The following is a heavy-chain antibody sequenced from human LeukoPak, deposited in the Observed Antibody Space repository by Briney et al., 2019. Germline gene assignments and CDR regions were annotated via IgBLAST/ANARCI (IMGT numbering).Heavy chain of an antibody. J-gene: IGHJ4*02. CDR2: IYSGGST. CDR3: AAFSA. D-gene: IGHD2/OR15-2a*01. V-gene: IGHV3-53*01. CDR1: GFTGSSNY. Sequence: GGALRLSCAAPGFTGSSNYMSWGRHAPGKGLEWVSVIYSGGSTYYADSVKGRFTISRDNSKNTLYLQMNSLRAEDTAVYYCAAFSAWGQGTLVTVSS.